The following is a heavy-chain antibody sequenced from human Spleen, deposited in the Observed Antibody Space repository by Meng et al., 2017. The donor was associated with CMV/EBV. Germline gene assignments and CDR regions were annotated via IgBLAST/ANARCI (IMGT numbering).Heavy chain of an antibody. CDR2: IHPHRGDT. Sequence: VSCKASGYTFTAHYFHWVRQAPGQGLEWMGWIHPHRGDTNYAQQFQGRVTLTRDTSINTGYMELTRQTSDDTAVYYCARDNNWGPDYWGQGTLVTVSS. CDR1: GYTFTAHY. CDR3: ARDNNWGPDY. J-gene: IGHJ4*02. D-gene: IGHD7-27*01. V-gene: IGHV1-2*02.